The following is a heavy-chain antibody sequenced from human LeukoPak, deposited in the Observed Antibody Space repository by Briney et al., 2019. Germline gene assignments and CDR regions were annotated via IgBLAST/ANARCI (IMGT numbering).Heavy chain of an antibody. J-gene: IGHJ4*02. CDR3: ANQGRLVWYYFDY. Sequence: PGGSLRLSCAASGFTFSSYAMSWVRQAPGKGLEWVSAISGSGGSTYYADSVKGRSTISRDNSKNTLYLQMNSLRAEDTAVYYCANQGRLVWYYFDYWGQGTLVTVSS. CDR2: ISGSGGST. V-gene: IGHV3-23*01. CDR1: GFTFSSYA. D-gene: IGHD6-19*01.